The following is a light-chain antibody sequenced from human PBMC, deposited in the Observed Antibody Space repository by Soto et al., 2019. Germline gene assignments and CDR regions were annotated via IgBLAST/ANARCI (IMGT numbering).Light chain of an antibody. CDR2: WAS. V-gene: IGKV4-1*01. J-gene: IGKJ1*01. Sequence: DIVMTQSPDSLAVSLGERATINCKSSQSVLYSSNNKNYLAWYQQKPGQPPKLLIYWASTRESGVPDRFSGXXXXXXXXXXXSSLQAEDVAVYYCQQYYSTPLRTFGQGTKVEIK. CDR1: QSVLYSSNNKNY. CDR3: QQYYSTPLRT.